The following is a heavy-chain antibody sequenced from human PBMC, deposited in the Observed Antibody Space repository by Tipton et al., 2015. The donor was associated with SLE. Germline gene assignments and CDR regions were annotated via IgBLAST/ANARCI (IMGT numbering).Heavy chain of an antibody. J-gene: IGHJ4*02. CDR2: INYSGST. CDR1: GFSISSYY. CDR3: ARRRGSSWYEDYFDY. Sequence: TLSLTCTVSGFSISSYYWSWIRRPPGKALEWIAYINYSGSTNYNPSLKSRVTMSVDTSKNQFSLKLSSVTAADTAVYYCARRRGSSWYEDYFDYWGQGTLVTVSS. V-gene: IGHV4-59*07. D-gene: IGHD6-13*01.